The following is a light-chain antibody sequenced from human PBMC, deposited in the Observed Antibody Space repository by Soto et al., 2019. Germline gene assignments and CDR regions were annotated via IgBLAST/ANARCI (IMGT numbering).Light chain of an antibody. CDR1: QSVTTQ. CDR3: QQRSNWIT. V-gene: IGKV3-11*01. CDR2: GAS. Sequence: IVLTQSPGTLSLSPGERATLSCRASQSVTTQLAWYQQKPGQAPRLIIHGASSRATGVPDRITGSGSGTDFTLTISSLEPEDFAVYYCQQRSNWITFGQGTRLEIK. J-gene: IGKJ5*01.